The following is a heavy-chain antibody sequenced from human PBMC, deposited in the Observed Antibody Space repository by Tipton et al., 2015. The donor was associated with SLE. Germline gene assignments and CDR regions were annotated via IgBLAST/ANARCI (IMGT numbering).Heavy chain of an antibody. J-gene: IGHJ4*02. CDR3: ARQVTMVRGVIIKGYYFDY. CDR2: INHSGST. D-gene: IGHD3-10*01. CDR1: GGSISSSSYY. V-gene: IGHV4-39*01. Sequence: TLSLTCTVSGGSISSSSYYWGWIRQPPGKGLEWIGEINHSGSTNYNPSPKSRVTISVDTSKNQFSLKLSSVTAADTAVYYCARQVTMVRGVIIKGYYFDYWCQGTLVTVSS.